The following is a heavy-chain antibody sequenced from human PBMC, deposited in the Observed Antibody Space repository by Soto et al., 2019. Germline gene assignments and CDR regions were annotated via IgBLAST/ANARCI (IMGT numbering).Heavy chain of an antibody. CDR2: ISSNGDST. V-gene: IGHV3-64D*06. D-gene: IGHD4-17*01. CDR1: GFTFSMFS. J-gene: IGHJ5*02. Sequence: PGGSLRLSCSASGFTFSMFSMHWGRQAPGKGLEYVSGISSNGDSTYYADSVKGRFTISRDNSKNTLYLQMSSLRAVDTAVYYCVHPRSTVQIPPTWGQGTLVTVSS. CDR3: VHPRSTVQIPPT.